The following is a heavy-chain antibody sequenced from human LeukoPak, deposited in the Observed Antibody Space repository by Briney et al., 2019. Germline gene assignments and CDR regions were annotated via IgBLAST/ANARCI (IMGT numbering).Heavy chain of an antibody. D-gene: IGHD2-2*01. CDR1: GFTFSSYS. Sequence: GGSLRLSCAASGFTFSSYSMNWVRQAPGKGLEWVSSISSSSSYIYYADSVKGRFTISRDSAKNSLYLQMNSLRAEDTAVYYCASDPVPAANPWGQGTLVTVSS. CDR3: ASDPVPAANP. J-gene: IGHJ5*02. CDR2: ISSSSSYI. V-gene: IGHV3-21*01.